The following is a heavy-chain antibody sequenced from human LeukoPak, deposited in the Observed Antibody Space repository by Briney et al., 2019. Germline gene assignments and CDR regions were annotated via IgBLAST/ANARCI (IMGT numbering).Heavy chain of an antibody. V-gene: IGHV4-38-2*02. CDR2: IYHSGST. D-gene: IGHD6-6*01. CDR3: ASLDSTSSDY. CDR1: GFSISSGYY. Sequence: SETLSLTCTVSGFSISSGYYWGWIRQPPGKGLEWIGSIYHSGSTYYNPSLKSRVTISVNTSKNQFSLNLSSVTAADTAVYFCASLDSTSSDYSGQGALVTVSS. J-gene: IGHJ4*02.